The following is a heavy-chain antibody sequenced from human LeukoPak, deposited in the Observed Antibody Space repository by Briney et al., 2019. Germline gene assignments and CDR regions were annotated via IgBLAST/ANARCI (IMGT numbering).Heavy chain of an antibody. D-gene: IGHD3-9*01. CDR1: GGSINSGDYY. J-gene: IGHJ6*02. V-gene: IGHV4-30-4*01. CDR2: IYYTGSA. Sequence: KPSQTLSLTCTVSGGSINSGDYYWSWIRQPPGKGLEWIGHIYYTGSAFYVPSLVSRLTISVDTSKNQFSLKLSSVTAADTAVYYCARDARWGYDFLTGYYKTTGLDVWGQGTTVTVSS. CDR3: ARDARWGYDFLTGYYKTTGLDV.